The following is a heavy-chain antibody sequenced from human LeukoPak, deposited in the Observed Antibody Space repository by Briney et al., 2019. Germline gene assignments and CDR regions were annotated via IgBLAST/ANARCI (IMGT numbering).Heavy chain of an antibody. V-gene: IGHV3-7*01. CDR3: ARRPKQPGFWSGYVDY. J-gene: IGHJ4*02. Sequence: PGGSLRLSCAASGFIFSSYWMIWVRQAPGKGLEWVANINQDGSEKYYVDSVKGRFTISRDNAKNSLYLQMNSLRDEDTAVYYCARRPKQPGFWSGYVDYWGQGILVTVSP. CDR1: GFIFSSYW. D-gene: IGHD3-3*01. CDR2: INQDGSEK.